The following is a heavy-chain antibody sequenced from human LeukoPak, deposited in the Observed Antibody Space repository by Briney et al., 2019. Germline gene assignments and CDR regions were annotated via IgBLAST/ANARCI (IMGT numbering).Heavy chain of an antibody. CDR2: IYTSGST. CDR1: GGSISSYY. D-gene: IGHD3-9*01. Sequence: SETLSLTCTVSGGSISSYYWSWIRQPAGKGLEWIGRIYTSGSTNYNPSLKSRVTMSVDTFKNQFSLKLSSVTAADTAVYYCARYFDWLLWSWFDPWGQGTLVTVSS. J-gene: IGHJ5*02. CDR3: ARYFDWLLWSWFDP. V-gene: IGHV4-4*07.